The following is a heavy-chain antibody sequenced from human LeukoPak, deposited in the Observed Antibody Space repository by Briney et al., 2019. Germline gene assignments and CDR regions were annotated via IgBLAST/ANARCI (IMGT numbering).Heavy chain of an antibody. D-gene: IGHD6-13*01. J-gene: IGHJ4*02. Sequence: GGSLRLSCAAPGFTFSNYWMSWVRQAPGKGLEWVAKIKYDGGEKYYVESVKGRFTISRDNAKSSLYLQMNSLRAEDTAVYYCAKTGGTSWSPLDYWGQGTLVTVSS. V-gene: IGHV3-7*03. CDR3: AKTGGTSWSPLDY. CDR2: IKYDGGEK. CDR1: GFTFSNYW.